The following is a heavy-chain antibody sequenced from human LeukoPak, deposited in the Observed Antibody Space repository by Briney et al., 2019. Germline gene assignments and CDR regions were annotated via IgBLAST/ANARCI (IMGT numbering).Heavy chain of an antibody. Sequence: ASVKVSCKVSGYTLTELSMHWVRQAPGKGLEWMGGFDPEDGETIYAQKFQGRVTMTEDTSTDTAYMELSSLRSEDTAVYYCATGVTYCGGDCYQYYDYWGQGTLVTVSS. D-gene: IGHD2-21*02. CDR1: GYTLTELS. J-gene: IGHJ4*02. CDR3: ATGVTYCGGDCYQYYDY. V-gene: IGHV1-24*01. CDR2: FDPEDGET.